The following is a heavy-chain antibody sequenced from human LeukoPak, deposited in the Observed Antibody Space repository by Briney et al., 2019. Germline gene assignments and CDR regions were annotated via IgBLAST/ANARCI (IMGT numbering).Heavy chain of an antibody. CDR3: ARCIAAAPRFDP. D-gene: IGHD6-13*01. CDR1: GGTFSSYA. V-gene: IGHV1-69*05. J-gene: IGHJ5*02. CDR2: IIPIFGTA. Sequence: GASVKVSCKASGGTFSSYAISWVRQAPGQGLEWMGGIIPIFGTANYAQKFQGRVTITTDESTSTAYMELSSLRSEDTAVYYYARCIAAAPRFDPWGQGTLVTVSS.